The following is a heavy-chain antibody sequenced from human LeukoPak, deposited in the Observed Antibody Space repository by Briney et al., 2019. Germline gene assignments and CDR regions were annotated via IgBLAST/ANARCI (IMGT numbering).Heavy chain of an antibody. CDR1: GFTFSSYE. D-gene: IGHD4-17*01. CDR3: ACYGDYMFSFDY. V-gene: IGHV3-48*03. Sequence: PGGSLRLSCAASGFTFSSYEMNWVRQAPGKGLEWVSYISSSGSTIYYADSVKGRFTISRDNAKNSLYLQMNNLRAEDTAVYDCACYGDYMFSFDYWGQGTLVTVSS. CDR2: ISSSGSTI. J-gene: IGHJ4*02.